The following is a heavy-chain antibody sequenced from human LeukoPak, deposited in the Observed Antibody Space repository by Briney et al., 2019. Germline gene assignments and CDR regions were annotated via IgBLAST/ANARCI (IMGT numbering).Heavy chain of an antibody. CDR2: ISKSGNNL. J-gene: IGHJ5*02. V-gene: IGHV3-48*04. Sequence: QPGGSLRLSCAASGFTFSSYWMHWVRQAPGKGLEWVSCISKSGNNLHYADSVKGRFTISRDNAKNSLYLQMNSLRVEDTAVYYCARDFAQNWFDTWGQGTLVTVSA. D-gene: IGHD2-21*01. CDR1: GFTFSSYW. CDR3: ARDFAQNWFDT.